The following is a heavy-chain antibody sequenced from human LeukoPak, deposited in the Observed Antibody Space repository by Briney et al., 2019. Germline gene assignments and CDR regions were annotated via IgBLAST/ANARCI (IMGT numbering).Heavy chain of an antibody. CDR3: ARDYYGSGSFSH. J-gene: IGHJ4*02. D-gene: IGHD3-10*01. V-gene: IGHV4-61*02. CDR1: GGSISSGGYY. CDR2: IYTSGST. Sequence: SETLSLTCTVSGGSISSGGYYWSWIRQPAGKGLEWIGRIYTSGSTNYNPSLKSRVTMSVDTSKNQFSLKLSSVTAADTAVYYCARDYYGSGSFSHWGQGTLVTVSS.